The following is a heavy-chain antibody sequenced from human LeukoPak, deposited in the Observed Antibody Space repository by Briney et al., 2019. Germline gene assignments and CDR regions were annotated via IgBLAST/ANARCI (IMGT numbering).Heavy chain of an antibody. J-gene: IGHJ4*02. D-gene: IGHD2-15*01. V-gene: IGHV1-18*01. CDR1: GYTFTSYG. Sequence: ASVKVSCKASGYTFTSYGISWVRQAPGQGLEWMGWISAYNGNTNYAQKLQGRVTMTTDTSTSTAYMELRSLRSDDTAVYYCARSFLYCSGGSCYPRSYNFDYWGQGTLVTVSS. CDR3: ARSFLYCSGGSCYPRSYNFDY. CDR2: ISAYNGNT.